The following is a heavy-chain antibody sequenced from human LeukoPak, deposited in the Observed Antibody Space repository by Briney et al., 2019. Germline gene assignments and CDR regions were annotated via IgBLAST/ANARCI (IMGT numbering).Heavy chain of an antibody. D-gene: IGHD3-16*01. CDR3: ARGPSQIMENYMDV. J-gene: IGHJ6*03. CDR1: GYSFTSYY. Sequence: ASVKVYCKASGYSFTSYYMHWVRQAPGQGLEWMGIINPSGGSTSYAQKFQGRVTMTRDIVTSTVYMELSSLRSDATAVYYCARGPSQIMENYMDVWGKGTTVTISS. V-gene: IGHV1-46*01. CDR2: INPSGGST.